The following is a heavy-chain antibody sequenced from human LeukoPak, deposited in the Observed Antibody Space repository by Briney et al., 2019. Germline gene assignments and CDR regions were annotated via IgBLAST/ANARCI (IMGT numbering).Heavy chain of an antibody. Sequence: PSETLSLTCTVSGGSISSYYWSWIRQPPGKGLEWIGYIYYSGSTNYNPSLKSRVTMSVDTSKNQFSLKLSSVTAADTAVYYCARDRGSGSYYTHDAFDIWGQGTMVTVSS. V-gene: IGHV4-59*12. D-gene: IGHD3-10*01. CDR3: ARDRGSGSYYTHDAFDI. CDR1: GGSISSYY. CDR2: IYYSGST. J-gene: IGHJ3*02.